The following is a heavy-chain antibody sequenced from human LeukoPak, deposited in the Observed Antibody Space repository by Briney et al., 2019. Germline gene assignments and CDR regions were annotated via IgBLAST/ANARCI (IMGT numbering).Heavy chain of an antibody. CDR1: GGTFTSYA. Sequence: SVKVSCKASGGTFTSYAISWVRQAPGQGLEWMGGIIPIFGTANYAQKFQGRVTITADESTSTAYMELSSLRSEDTAVYYCARDDCSGGSCYFDYWGQGTLVTVSS. J-gene: IGHJ4*02. CDR3: ARDDCSGGSCYFDY. CDR2: IIPIFGTA. V-gene: IGHV1-69*13. D-gene: IGHD2-15*01.